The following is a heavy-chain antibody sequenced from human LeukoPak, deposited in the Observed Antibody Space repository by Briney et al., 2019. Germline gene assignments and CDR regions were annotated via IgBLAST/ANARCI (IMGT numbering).Heavy chain of an antibody. D-gene: IGHD3-10*01. CDR3: ARDRWFGELYYYYMDV. Sequence: ASVKVSCKASGYTFTSYDINWVRQAPGQGLEWMGWINPNSGGTNYAQKFQGRVTMTRDTSISTAYMELSRLRSDDTAVYYCARDRWFGELYYYYMDVWGKGTTVTISS. CDR1: GYTFTSYD. V-gene: IGHV1-2*02. CDR2: INPNSGGT. J-gene: IGHJ6*03.